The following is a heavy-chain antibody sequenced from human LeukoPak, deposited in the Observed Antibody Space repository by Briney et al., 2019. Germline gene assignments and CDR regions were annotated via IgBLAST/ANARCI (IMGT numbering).Heavy chain of an antibody. CDR1: GGSFSGYY. CDR2: INHSGST. Sequence: SETLSLTCAVYGGSFSGYYWSWIRQPPGKGLEWIGEINHSGSTNYNPSLKSRVTISVDTSKNQFSLKLSSVTAADTAVYYCARANIVVVPARVGWFDPWAREPWSPSPQ. V-gene: IGHV4-34*01. J-gene: IGHJ5*02. CDR3: ARANIVVVPARVGWFDP. D-gene: IGHD2-2*01.